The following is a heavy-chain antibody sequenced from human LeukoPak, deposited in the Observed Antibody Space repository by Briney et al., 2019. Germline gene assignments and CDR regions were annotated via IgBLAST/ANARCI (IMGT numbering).Heavy chain of an antibody. Sequence: PSETLSLTCTVSGGSISSYYWSWIRQPAGKGLEWIGHIHTSESTNWNPSLKSRLTMSVGTSKNQFSLKVSSVTAADTAVYYCARWSSLYWYFDLWGRGTLVTVSS. CDR3: ARWSSLYWYFDL. V-gene: IGHV4-4*07. CDR2: IHTSEST. D-gene: IGHD2-2*01. J-gene: IGHJ2*01. CDR1: GGSISSYY.